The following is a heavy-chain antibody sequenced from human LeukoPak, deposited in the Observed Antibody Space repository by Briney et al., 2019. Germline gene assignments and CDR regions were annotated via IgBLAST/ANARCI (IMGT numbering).Heavy chain of an antibody. J-gene: IGHJ4*02. D-gene: IGHD3-22*01. CDR1: GGSISSSSYY. CDR2: IYYSGST. Sequence: MSSETLSLTCTVSGGSISSSSYYWGWIRQPPGKGLEWIGSIYYSGSTYYNPSLKSRVTISVDTSKNQFSLKLSSVTTADTAVYYCARDQYYYDSSGYLYWGQGTLVTVSS. CDR3: ARDQYYYDSSGYLY. V-gene: IGHV4-39*07.